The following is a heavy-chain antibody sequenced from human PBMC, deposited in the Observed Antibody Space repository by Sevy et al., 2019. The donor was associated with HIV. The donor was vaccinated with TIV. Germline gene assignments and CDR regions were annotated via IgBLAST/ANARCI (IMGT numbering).Heavy chain of an antibody. D-gene: IGHD1-20*01. CDR2: IYNSGRT. J-gene: IGHJ4*02. CDR1: GGSIITYY. Sequence: SETLSLTCTVSGGSIITYYWSWIRQAPGKGLEWIGDIYNSGRTNYNPSLKSGVTISINTSKNHFLLKLRSVTAADTAVYYCARVGYNWNDVGYWGQGTLVTVSS. CDR3: ARVGYNWNDVGY. V-gene: IGHV4-59*01.